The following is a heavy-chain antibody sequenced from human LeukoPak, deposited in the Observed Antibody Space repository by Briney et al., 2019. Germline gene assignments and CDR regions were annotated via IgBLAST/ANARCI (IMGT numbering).Heavy chain of an antibody. Sequence: SETLSLTCTVSGGSISSGGYYWSWIRQHPGKGLEWIGYIYYSGSTYYNPSLTSRVTISVDTSKNQFSLKLSSVTAADTAVYYCARHHSSGWLGGAFDIWGQGTMVTVSS. CDR3: ARHHSSGWLGGAFDI. J-gene: IGHJ3*02. CDR2: IYYSGST. D-gene: IGHD6-19*01. V-gene: IGHV4-31*03. CDR1: GGSISSGGYY.